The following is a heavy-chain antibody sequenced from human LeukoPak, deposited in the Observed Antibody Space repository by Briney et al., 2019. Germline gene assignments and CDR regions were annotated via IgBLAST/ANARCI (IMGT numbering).Heavy chain of an antibody. CDR1: GGTFSSYA. Sequence: ASVKVSCKASGGTFSSYAISWVRQAPGQGLEWMGGIIPIFGTANYAQKFQGRVTITADESTSTAYMELSSLRSEDTAVYYCARASDYVSWSGYFDYWGQGTLVTVSS. J-gene: IGHJ4*02. D-gene: IGHD3-3*01. V-gene: IGHV1-69*13. CDR2: IIPIFGTA. CDR3: ARASDYVSWSGYFDY.